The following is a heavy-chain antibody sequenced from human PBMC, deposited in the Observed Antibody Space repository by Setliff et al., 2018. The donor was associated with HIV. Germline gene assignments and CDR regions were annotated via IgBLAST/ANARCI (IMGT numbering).Heavy chain of an antibody. J-gene: IGHJ4*02. V-gene: IGHV1-58*01. Sequence: RASVKVSCKASRFTFTSAAVQWVRQARGQRPEWIGWIVVGSGNTKYAQRFQERVTITRDMSTRTAYMELSSLRSEDTAVYYCAVDLGDYYYDTTDYYYGGGLGYWGQGTLVTVSS. D-gene: IGHD3-22*01. CDR3: AVDLGDYYYDTTDYYYGGGLGY. CDR2: IVVGSGNT. CDR1: RFTFTSAA.